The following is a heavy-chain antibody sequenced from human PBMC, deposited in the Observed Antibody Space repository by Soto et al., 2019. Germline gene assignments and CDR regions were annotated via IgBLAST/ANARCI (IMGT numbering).Heavy chain of an antibody. CDR3: KSHGAGNWFDT. V-gene: IGHV5-51*01. J-gene: IGHJ5*02. Sequence: ESLKISCKGSGYSFTNYWIGWVRQMPGKGLEWIGIFYPGDSDTRYSPSFQGQVTISADKSISTAYLQWSSLKASDTAMYSCKSHGAGNWFDTWGQGTLVTVSS. CDR1: GYSFTNYW. D-gene: IGHD6-19*01. CDR2: FYPGDSDT.